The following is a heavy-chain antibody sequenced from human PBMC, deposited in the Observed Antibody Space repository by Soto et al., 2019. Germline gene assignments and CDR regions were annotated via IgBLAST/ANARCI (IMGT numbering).Heavy chain of an antibody. CDR3: ATERGGGGY. J-gene: IGHJ4*02. Sequence: EVQLVESGGGLIQPGGSLRLSCAVSGFTVSNNYMSWVRQAPGKGLEGVSVIYSGGYTAYGDSVKGRFTISRDNSKNTLYIKMNSLGAEHGGVYYWATERGGGGYWGQGTLVTVSS. V-gene: IGHV3-53*01. CDR1: GFTVSNNY. D-gene: IGHD1-1*01. CDR2: IYSGGYT.